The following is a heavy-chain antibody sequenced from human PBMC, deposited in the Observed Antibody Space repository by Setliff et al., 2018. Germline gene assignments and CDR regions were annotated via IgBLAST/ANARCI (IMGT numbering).Heavy chain of an antibody. CDR1: GYTFTNYG. D-gene: IGHD6-13*01. Sequence: ASVKVSCKAPGYTFTNYGISWVRQAPGQGLEWMGWISASNGNTNSAQKLQGRVTMTTDTSTSTAYMELRSLRSDDTAVYYCARAGQLDYFQHWGQGTLVTVSS. J-gene: IGHJ1*01. V-gene: IGHV1-18*01. CDR3: ARAGQLDYFQH. CDR2: ISASNGNT.